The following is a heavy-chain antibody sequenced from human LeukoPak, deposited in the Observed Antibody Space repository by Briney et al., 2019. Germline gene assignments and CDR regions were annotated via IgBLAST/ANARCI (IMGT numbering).Heavy chain of an antibody. CDR3: ARYSSSSGGAAYYLDY. V-gene: IGHV3-74*01. Sequence: QPGGSLRLSCAASGFTFSDYFMHWVRQDPGKGLTWVARISGDGSVTNYADSVQGRFTISRDNAKNILYLQINSLRSEDTAVYYCARYSSSSGGAAYYLDYWGHGTLVTVSS. CDR1: GFTFSDYF. J-gene: IGHJ4*01. CDR2: ISGDGSVT. D-gene: IGHD6-6*01.